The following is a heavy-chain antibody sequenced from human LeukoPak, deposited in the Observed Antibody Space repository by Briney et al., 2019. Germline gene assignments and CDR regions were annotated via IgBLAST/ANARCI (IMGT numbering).Heavy chain of an antibody. V-gene: IGHV3-74*01. CDR1: GFTFSSFW. Sequence: GGSLRPSCAASGFTFSSFWMHWVRQAPGKGLVWVSRINTDGSNTIYADSVKGRFTISRDNAKNTLYLQMNSLRAEDTAVYYCATDQSIAGPTTADYWGQGTLVTVSS. CDR3: ATDQSIAGPTTADY. D-gene: IGHD1-26*01. CDR2: INTDGSNT. J-gene: IGHJ4*02.